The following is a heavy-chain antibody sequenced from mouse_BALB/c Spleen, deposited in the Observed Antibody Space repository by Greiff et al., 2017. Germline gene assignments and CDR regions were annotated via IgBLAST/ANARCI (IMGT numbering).Heavy chain of an antibody. CDR3: TPTLAY. CDR1: GYTFTSYW. J-gene: IGHJ3*01. CDR2: IYPSDSYT. Sequence: VKLQQPGAELVRPGASVKLSCKASGYTFTSYWINWVKQRPGQGLEWIGNIYPSDSYTNYNQKFKDKATLTVDKSSSTAYMQLSSPTSEDSAVYYCTPTLAYWGQGTLVTVSA. V-gene: IGHV1-69*02.